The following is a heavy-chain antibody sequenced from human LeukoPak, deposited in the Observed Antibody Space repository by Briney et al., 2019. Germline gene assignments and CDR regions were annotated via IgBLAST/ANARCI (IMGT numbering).Heavy chain of an antibody. CDR1: GGSCSGYY. J-gene: IGHJ4*02. CDR2: VHHSGST. V-gene: IGHV4-34*01. CDR3: ARGGSAVTTLGLYV. Sequence: PSETLSLTCAVYGGSCSGYYWSWIRQPPGKGLEWIGKVHHSGSTNYNPSLKSRVTISVDMSKNQFSLNLTSVTAADTAVYYCARGGSAVTTLGLYVWGQGTLVTVSS. D-gene: IGHD4-17*01.